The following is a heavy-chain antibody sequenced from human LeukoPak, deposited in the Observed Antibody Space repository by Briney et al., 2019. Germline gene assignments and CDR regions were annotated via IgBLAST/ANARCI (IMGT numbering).Heavy chain of an antibody. D-gene: IGHD6-19*01. CDR2: IYHSGST. CDR3: ARRAAVAGSEYFQH. Sequence: PSETLSLTCAVSGGSISSSNWWSWVRQPPGKGLEWIGEIYHSGSTNYNPSLKSRVTISVDKSKNQFSLKLSSVTAADTAVYYCARRAAVAGSEYFQHWGQGTLVTVSS. J-gene: IGHJ1*01. V-gene: IGHV4-4*02. CDR1: GGSISSSNW.